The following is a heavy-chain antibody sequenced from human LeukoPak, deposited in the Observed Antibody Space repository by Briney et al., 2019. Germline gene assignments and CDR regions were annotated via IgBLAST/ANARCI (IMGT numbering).Heavy chain of an antibody. CDR3: ASSAGWRMI. CDR2: INHSGST. D-gene: IGHD3-16*01. CDR1: GGSFSGYY. V-gene: IGHV4-34*01. Sequence: SETLSLTCAVYGGSFSGYYWSWIRQPPGKWLEWIGEINHSGSTNYNPSLKSRVTISVDTSKNQFSLKLSSVTAADTAVYYCASSAGWRMIWGQGTLVTVSS. J-gene: IGHJ4*02.